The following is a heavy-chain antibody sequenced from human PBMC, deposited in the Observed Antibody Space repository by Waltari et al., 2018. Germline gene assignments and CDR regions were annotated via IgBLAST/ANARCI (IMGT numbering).Heavy chain of an antibody. CDR2: IHSSGST. V-gene: IGHV4-4*07. J-gene: IGHJ4*02. D-gene: IGHD4-4*01. Sequence: QVQLQESGPGLVKPSETLSLTCTVSDDSINTYYWSWIRQPAGKGLEWIGRIHSSGSTNLNPSLKTRVTMSIDTPNYQFSLKLSSVTAADAAVYYCARDTYSNYLYYFDSWGQGTLVTVSS. CDR3: ARDTYSNYLYYFDS. CDR1: DDSINTYY.